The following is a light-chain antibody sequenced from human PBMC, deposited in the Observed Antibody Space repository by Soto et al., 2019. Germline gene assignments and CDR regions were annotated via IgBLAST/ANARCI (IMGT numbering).Light chain of an antibody. J-gene: IGKJ3*01. Sequence: EIVLTQSPATLSLSPGERATLSCRASQSVSSYLAWYQQKPGQAPRLLIYDASNRATGIPARFSGSGSGTYFTLTISRLEPEDFAVYYCQQRSNWLFTFGPGTKVDIK. CDR3: QQRSNWLFT. CDR2: DAS. V-gene: IGKV3-11*01. CDR1: QSVSSY.